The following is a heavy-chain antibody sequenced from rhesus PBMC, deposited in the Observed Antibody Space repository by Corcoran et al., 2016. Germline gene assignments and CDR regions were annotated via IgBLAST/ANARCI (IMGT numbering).Heavy chain of an antibody. Sequence: QVTLKESGPALVKPTQTLTLTCTFSGFSLSTSGMGVGWIRQPPGKALEWLATIFWNDSKYYITSLRSRLTISKDTSKSQVVLTMTNMDPVDTATYFCARVQWGRAAARYFDYWGQGVLVTVSS. D-gene: IGHD6-31*01. CDR2: IFWNDSK. CDR3: ARVQWGRAAARYFDY. CDR1: GFSLSTSGMG. V-gene: IGHV2S1*01. J-gene: IGHJ4*01.